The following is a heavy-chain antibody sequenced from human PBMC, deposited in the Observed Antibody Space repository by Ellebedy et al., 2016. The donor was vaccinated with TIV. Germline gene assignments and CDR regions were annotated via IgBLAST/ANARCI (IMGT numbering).Heavy chain of an antibody. V-gene: IGHV4-59*01. Sequence: GSLRLSCNVFGDSMTNYYWSWIRQAPGKGLEWIGHISGSGSTIYNPSLKSRVAIGVDTSHNQFSLKVNSVTAADTAVYYCTRDPGGGQWGYFASWGQGILVTVSS. D-gene: IGHD2-8*02. J-gene: IGHJ4*02. CDR1: GDSMTNYY. CDR3: TRDPGGGQWGYFAS. CDR2: ISGSGST.